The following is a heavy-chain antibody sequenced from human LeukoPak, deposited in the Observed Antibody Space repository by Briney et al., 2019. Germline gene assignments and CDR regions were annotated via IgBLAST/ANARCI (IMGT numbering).Heavy chain of an antibody. Sequence: GGSLRLSSAASGFTFSSYALNWVRQAPGKGLEWVSYISSSGSTIYHADSVKGRFAVSRDSAKNSLYLQMNSLRVEDTAVYYCARGRVGVLPSQYDYWGQGTLVTVSS. J-gene: IGHJ4*02. CDR2: ISSSGSTI. CDR3: ARGRVGVLPSQYDY. V-gene: IGHV3-48*03. D-gene: IGHD1-26*01. CDR1: GFTFSSYA.